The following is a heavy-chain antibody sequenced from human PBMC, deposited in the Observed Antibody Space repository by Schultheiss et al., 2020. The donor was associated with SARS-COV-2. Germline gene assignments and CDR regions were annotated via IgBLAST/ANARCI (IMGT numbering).Heavy chain of an antibody. V-gene: IGHV4-34*01. Sequence: GSLRLSCAVYGGSFSGYYWSWIRQPPGKGLEWIGEINYSGSTNYNPSLKSRVTISIDAPRNQCSLKLSSVIAADTAIYYCARGRGAVAEVWGQGTLVTVSS. CDR3: ARGRGAVAEV. J-gene: IGHJ4*02. CDR2: INYSGST. D-gene: IGHD6-19*01. CDR1: GGSFSGYY.